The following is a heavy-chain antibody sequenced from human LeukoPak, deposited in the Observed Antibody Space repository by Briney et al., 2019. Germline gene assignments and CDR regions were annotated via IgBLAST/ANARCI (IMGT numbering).Heavy chain of an antibody. CDR1: GYTFTDYC. D-gene: IGHD6-13*01. CDR3: ARFPIAVGRGSDY. CDR2: INPNSGDT. V-gene: IGHV1-2*02. J-gene: IGHJ4*02. Sequence: ASVKVSCKASGYTFTDYCMHWVRQAPGQGLEWMGWINPNSGDTNYALKFQGRVTLTRDTSIKTADMELSSLRSDDTAVYYCARFPIAVGRGSDYWGQGTLVTVSS.